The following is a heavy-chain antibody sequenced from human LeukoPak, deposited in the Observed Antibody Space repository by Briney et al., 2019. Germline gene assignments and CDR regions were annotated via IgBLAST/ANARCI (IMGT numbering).Heavy chain of an antibody. V-gene: IGHV4-34*01. CDR1: GGSFSGYY. J-gene: IGHJ4*02. Sequence: PSETLSLTCAVYGGSFSGYYWSWIRQPPGKGLEWIGEINHSGSTNYNPSLKSRVTISVDTSKNQFSLKLSSVTAADTAVYDCARGKSRLSSSTSCHFDYWGQGTLVTVSS. CDR3: ARGKSRLSSSTSCHFDY. CDR2: INHSGST. D-gene: IGHD2-2*01.